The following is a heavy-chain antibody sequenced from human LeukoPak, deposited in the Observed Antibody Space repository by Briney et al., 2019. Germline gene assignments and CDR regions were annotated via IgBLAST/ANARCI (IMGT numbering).Heavy chain of an antibody. V-gene: IGHV4-59*01. CDR3: ARDDV. CDR2: IYYSGST. CDR1: GGSISSYY. Sequence: SETLSLTCTVSGGSISSYYWSWIRQPPGKGLEWIGYIYYSGSTNYNPSLKSRVTISVDTSKNQFSLKLSSVTAADTAVYYCARDDVWGQGTLVTVSS. J-gene: IGHJ4*02.